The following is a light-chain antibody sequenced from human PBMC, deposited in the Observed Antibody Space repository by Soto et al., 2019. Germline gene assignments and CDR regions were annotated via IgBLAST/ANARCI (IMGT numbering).Light chain of an antibody. CDR1: SSDVGNYNY. CDR2: DVS. Sequence: VLTQHPSASGSPGQSVTISCTGTSSDVGNYNYVSWYQQHPGKAPKLMIYDVSKRPSGVPDRFSGSKSGNTASLTVSGLQAEDEADYYCSSYAGSNNFEVFGTGTKVTVL. CDR3: SSYAGSNNFEV. J-gene: IGLJ1*01. V-gene: IGLV2-8*01.